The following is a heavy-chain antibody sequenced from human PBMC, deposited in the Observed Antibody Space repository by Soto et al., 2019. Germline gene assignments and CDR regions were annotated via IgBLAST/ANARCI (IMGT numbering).Heavy chain of an antibody. J-gene: IGHJ5*02. CDR3: ARGRSFSYDSTPPPMFDP. CDR1: GFTFSTFD. V-gene: IGHV3-13*01. D-gene: IGHD3-10*01. CDR2: IGTLSDT. Sequence: GSLRLSCAGSGFTFSTFDIHWVRQAPGKGLEWVSGIGTLSDTFYAASVQGRFTISRQNAKNSVYLQMNSLRAGDTAFYYCARGRSFSYDSTPPPMFDPWGQGTLVTVSS.